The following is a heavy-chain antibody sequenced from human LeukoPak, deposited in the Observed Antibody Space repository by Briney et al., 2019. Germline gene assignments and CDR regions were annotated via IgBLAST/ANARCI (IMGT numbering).Heavy chain of an antibody. J-gene: IGHJ4*02. CDR1: GFTFSSYA. Sequence: GGSLRLSCAASGFTFSSYAMHWVRQAPGKGLEWVAVVSSDGSNKYCEDSVKGRFTISRDNSKNTLYLQMSRLRAEDTAVYYCARDAAGGWGTFDYWGQGTLVTVSS. CDR3: ARDAAGGWGTFDY. D-gene: IGHD6-13*01. CDR2: VSSDGSNK. V-gene: IGHV3-30*04.